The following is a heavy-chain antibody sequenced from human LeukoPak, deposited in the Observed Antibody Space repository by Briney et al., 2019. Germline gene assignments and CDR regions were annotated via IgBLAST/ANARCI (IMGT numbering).Heavy chain of an antibody. D-gene: IGHD6-13*01. J-gene: IGHJ4*02. CDR3: AREKGDSSSSDY. V-gene: IGHV3-30-3*01. Sequence: PGGSLRLSCAASGFTFSSYAMHWVRQAPGKGLEWVAVISYDGSNKYYADSVKGRFTISRDNSKNTLYLQMNSLRAEDTAVYYCAREKGDSSSSDYWGQGTLVTVS. CDR1: GFTFSSYA. CDR2: ISYDGSNK.